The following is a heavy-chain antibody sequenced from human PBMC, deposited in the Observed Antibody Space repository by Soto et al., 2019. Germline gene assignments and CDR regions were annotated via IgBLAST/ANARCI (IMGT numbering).Heavy chain of an antibody. V-gene: IGHV5-10-1*01. CDR1: GYSFTSYW. D-gene: IGHD3-10*01. CDR3: ARHANRFGELSVFRTGMDV. CDR2: IDPSDSYT. J-gene: IGHJ6*02. Sequence: PGESLKISCKGSGYSFTSYWISWVRQMPGKGLEWMGRIDPSDSYTNYSPSFQGHVTISADKSISTAYPQWSSLKASDTAMYYCARHANRFGELSVFRTGMDVWGQGTTVTVSS.